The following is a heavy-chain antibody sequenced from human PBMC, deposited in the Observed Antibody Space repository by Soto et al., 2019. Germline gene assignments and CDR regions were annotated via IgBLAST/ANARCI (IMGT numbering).Heavy chain of an antibody. D-gene: IGHD3-10*01. CDR3: ASSPNYYGSGSYYKGYFDY. CDR1: GFTFSSYG. Sequence: GGSLRLSCAASGFTFSSYGMHWVRQAPGKGLEWVAVIWYDGSNKYYADSVKGRFTISRDNSKNTPYLQMNSLRAEDTAVYYCASSPNYYGSGSYYKGYFDYWGQGTLVTVSS. CDR2: IWYDGSNK. J-gene: IGHJ4*02. V-gene: IGHV3-33*01.